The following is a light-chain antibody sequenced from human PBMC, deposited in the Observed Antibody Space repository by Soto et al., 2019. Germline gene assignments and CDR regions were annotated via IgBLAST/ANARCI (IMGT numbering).Light chain of an antibody. Sequence: EIVLTQSPDTLSLSPGERATLSCRASQSVSTNSLAWDQQRPGQAPRPLIYGASSRATGTPDRFSGSGSGTDFTLIISRLEPEDFAVYYCQQYGSSVLTFGGGTKVEIK. CDR3: QQYGSSVLT. V-gene: IGKV3-20*01. CDR1: QSVSTNS. CDR2: GAS. J-gene: IGKJ4*01.